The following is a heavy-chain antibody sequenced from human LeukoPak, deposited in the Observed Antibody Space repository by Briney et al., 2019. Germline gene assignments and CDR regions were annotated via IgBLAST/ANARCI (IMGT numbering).Heavy chain of an antibody. J-gene: IGHJ4*02. D-gene: IGHD4-17*01. Sequence: SGGSLRLSCAATGFSFSDYYMTWIRQAPGKGLEWLSCISGSGSSMYYADSVKGRFTISRDNAKNSLFLQMNSLRAEDTAVYYCAREVDYGDYVYDYWGQGTLVTVSS. CDR2: ISGSGSSM. CDR1: GFSFSDYY. V-gene: IGHV3-11*04. CDR3: AREVDYGDYVYDY.